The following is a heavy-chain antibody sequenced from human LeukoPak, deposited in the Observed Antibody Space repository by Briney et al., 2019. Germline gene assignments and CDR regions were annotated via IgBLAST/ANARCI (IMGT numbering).Heavy chain of an antibody. CDR1: GGSISSYY. D-gene: IGHD5-18*01. CDR3: ARTTEGGYSYGYFYYCYMDV. V-gene: IGHV4-59*01. CDR2: IYFSGST. J-gene: IGHJ6*03. Sequence: SETLSLTCTVSGGSISSYYWSWIRQPPGKGLEWIGYIYFSGSTNYNPSLKSRVTISVDTSKNQFSLKLSSVTAADTAVYYCARTTEGGYSYGYFYYCYMDVWGKGTTVTISS.